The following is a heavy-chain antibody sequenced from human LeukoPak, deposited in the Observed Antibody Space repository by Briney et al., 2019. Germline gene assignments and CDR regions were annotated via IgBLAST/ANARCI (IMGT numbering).Heavy chain of an antibody. CDR2: ISGSGDNT. J-gene: IGHJ4*02. Sequence: PGGSLRLSCAASGFTFTTYVMNWVRQAPGKGLEWVSGISGSGDNTYYADPVKGRFTISRDNSKNTLYLQMNSLRAEDTAVYYCAKDPASSSSAGIYWGQGTLVTVSS. V-gene: IGHV3-23*01. CDR1: GFTFTTYV. CDR3: AKDPASSSSAGIY. D-gene: IGHD6-13*01.